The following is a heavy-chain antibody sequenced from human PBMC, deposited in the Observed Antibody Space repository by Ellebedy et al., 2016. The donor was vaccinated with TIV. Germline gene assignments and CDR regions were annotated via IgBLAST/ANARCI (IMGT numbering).Heavy chain of an antibody. CDR2: FYHGGIP. J-gene: IGHJ4*02. CDR1: GGSINSSY. Sequence: MPSETLSLTCAVSGGSINSSYWAWIRQPPGEALEWIAYFYHGGIPIYSPSLKSRVSISVDTPKNHFSLRLRSVTAADTAVYYCAIYNMGRLDHWGQGTLVTVSS. V-gene: IGHV4-59*08. D-gene: IGHD1-1*01. CDR3: AIYNMGRLDH.